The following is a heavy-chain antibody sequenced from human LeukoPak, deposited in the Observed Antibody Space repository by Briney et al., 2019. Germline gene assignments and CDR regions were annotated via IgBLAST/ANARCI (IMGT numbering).Heavy chain of an antibody. CDR2: IYYTGNT. Sequence: PSETLSLTYTVSGASISGSSYSWGWIRQPPGKGLEWIGSIYYTGNTYYTPSLKSRVTISVDTSKDQFSLKVTSVTAADTAVYYCARLTAYFDLWGRGTLVTVSS. V-gene: IGHV4-39*01. J-gene: IGHJ2*01. CDR1: GASISGSSYS. CDR3: ARLTAYFDL.